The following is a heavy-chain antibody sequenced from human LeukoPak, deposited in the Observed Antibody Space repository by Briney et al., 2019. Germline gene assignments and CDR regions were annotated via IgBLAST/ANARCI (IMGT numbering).Heavy chain of an antibody. Sequence: ASVKVSCKASGYTFTGYYMHWVRQAPGQGLEWMGWINPSSGGTNYAQKFQGRVTMTRDTSISTAYMELSRLRSDDTAVYYCARDSASWYWDFDYWGQGTLVTVSS. CDR1: GYTFTGYY. D-gene: IGHD6-13*01. CDR2: INPSSGGT. J-gene: IGHJ4*02. V-gene: IGHV1-2*02. CDR3: ARDSASWYWDFDY.